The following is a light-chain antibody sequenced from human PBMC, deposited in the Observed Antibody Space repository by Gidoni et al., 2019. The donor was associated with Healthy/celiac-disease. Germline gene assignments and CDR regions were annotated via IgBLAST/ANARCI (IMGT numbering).Light chain of an antibody. CDR2: RKN. CDR1: SSNIGSNY. Sequence: QSVLTQPPSATGHPGQGVTISCSGSSSNIGSNYVYWYQQLPGTAPKLLIYRKNQRPSGVPDRFSGSKSGTSASLAISGLRSEDEADYYCAAWDDSLSGPGVFGGGTKLTVL. V-gene: IGLV1-47*01. J-gene: IGLJ2*01. CDR3: AAWDDSLSGPGV.